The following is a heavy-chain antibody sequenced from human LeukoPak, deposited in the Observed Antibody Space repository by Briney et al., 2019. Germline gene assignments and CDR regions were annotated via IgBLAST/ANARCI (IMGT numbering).Heavy chain of an antibody. D-gene: IGHD6-19*01. J-gene: IGHJ4*02. CDR1: GGSISSDDYY. CDR3: AGTYSSGWYVFDY. Sequence: SETLSLTCAVSGGSISSDDYYWSWIRQHPGKGLEWIGYIYYSGSAYYSPSLKSRVTISLDTSKNQFSLKLSSVTAADTAVYYCAGTYSSGWYVFDYWGQGTLVTVSS. CDR2: IYYSGSA. V-gene: IGHV4-31*11.